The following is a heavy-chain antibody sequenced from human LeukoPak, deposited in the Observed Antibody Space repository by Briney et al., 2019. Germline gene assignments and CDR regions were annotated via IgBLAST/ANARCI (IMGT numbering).Heavy chain of an antibody. CDR1: GGSISSSSYY. V-gene: IGHV4-39*01. J-gene: IGHJ4*02. CDR2: IYYSGST. Sequence: SXTLSLTCTVSGGSISSSSYYWGWIRQPPGKGLEWIGSIYYSGSTYYNPSLKSRFTISVDTSRNQFSLKLSSVTAADTAVYYCARHFQKVSYSRFDYWGQGTLVTVSS. D-gene: IGHD6-13*01. CDR3: ARHFQKVSYSRFDY.